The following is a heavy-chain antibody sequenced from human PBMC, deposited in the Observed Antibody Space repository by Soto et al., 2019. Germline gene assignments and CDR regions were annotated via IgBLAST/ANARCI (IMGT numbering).Heavy chain of an antibody. CDR2: ISYSSTYI. CDR1: GFTFTTYT. J-gene: IGHJ4*02. Sequence: DVQLVESGGGLVKPGGSLRLSCAASGFTFTTYTMNWVRQAPGKGLEWVSSISYSSTYIYYADSVKGRFTISRDNAKNSLYLKMNSLRAEDTAVYYCVRADYGDYLLYSWGQGTLVTVSS. CDR3: VRADYGDYLLYS. D-gene: IGHD4-17*01. V-gene: IGHV3-21*01.